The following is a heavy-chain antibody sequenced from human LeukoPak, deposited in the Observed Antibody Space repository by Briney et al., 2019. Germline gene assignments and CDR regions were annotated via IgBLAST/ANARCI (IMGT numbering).Heavy chain of an antibody. V-gene: IGHV4-4*07. Sequence: SETLSLTCTVAGGSISSYYWSWIRQPAGKGLEWIGRIYTSGSTNYNPSLKRRVTISVDKPKNQFSLKLSSVTAADTAVYYCARDPRNGYSYGSRGYYYYMDVWGKGTTVTVSS. D-gene: IGHD5-18*01. J-gene: IGHJ6*03. CDR1: GGSISSYY. CDR2: IYTSGST. CDR3: ARDPRNGYSYGSRGYYYYMDV.